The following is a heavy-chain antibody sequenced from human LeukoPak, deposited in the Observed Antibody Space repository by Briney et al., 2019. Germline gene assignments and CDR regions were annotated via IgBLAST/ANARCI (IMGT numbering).Heavy chain of an antibody. J-gene: IGHJ4*02. V-gene: IGHV3-23*01. CDR1: GFTFSSYG. D-gene: IGHD6-19*01. CDR2: ISGRGSDGST. CDR3: AKDLDSSGSYESPGDY. Sequence: PEGSLRLSCAASGFTFSSYGMSWVRQAPGKGLEWVSGISGRGSDGSTDYADSVKGRFTISRDNSKNTLYLQMNTLRVDDTAIYYCAKDLDSSGSYESPGDYWGQGTQVTVSS.